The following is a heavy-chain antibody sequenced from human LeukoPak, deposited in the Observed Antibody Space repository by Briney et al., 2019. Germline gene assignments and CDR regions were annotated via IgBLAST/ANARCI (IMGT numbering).Heavy chain of an antibody. CDR2: ISGSGGNT. CDR3: AKAAFSRTSYYDY. V-gene: IGHV3-23*01. Sequence: GGSLRLSCAASGFTFSTYTMSWVRQAPGKGLEWVSAISGSGGNTYYADSVKGRFTISRDNSKNTLYLQMDSLRADDTAVYYCAKAAFSRTSYYDYWGQGTLVTASS. CDR1: GFTFSTYT. D-gene: IGHD3-3*02. J-gene: IGHJ4*02.